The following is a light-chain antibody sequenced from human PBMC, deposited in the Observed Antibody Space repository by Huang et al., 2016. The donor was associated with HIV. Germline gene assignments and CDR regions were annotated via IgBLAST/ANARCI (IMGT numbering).Light chain of an antibody. V-gene: IGKV3-15*01. CDR3: HQYNNWLLS. CDR2: GSS. Sequence: IVMTQSPATLSVSPGERVTLSCRANRTVSTNVAWYQQRPGQAPRLLIYGSSTRAPGVPDRFSGSGSGTDFSLTISSLQSEDFALYYCHQYNNWLLSFGGGTRVDI. J-gene: IGKJ4*01. CDR1: RTVSTN.